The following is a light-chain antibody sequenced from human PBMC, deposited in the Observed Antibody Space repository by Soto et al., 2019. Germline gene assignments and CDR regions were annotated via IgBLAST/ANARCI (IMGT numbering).Light chain of an antibody. CDR1: QSVSSTY. Sequence: IMLTKSPGTLSLSTGERATLSCRASQSVSSTYVAWYQQKSGQAPRLLIYGASSRATGIPDRFSGSGSGTDFTLTISRLEPEDFAVYYCHQYVSSWPFGQGAMV. CDR3: HQYVSSWP. J-gene: IGKJ1*01. CDR2: GAS. V-gene: IGKV3-20*01.